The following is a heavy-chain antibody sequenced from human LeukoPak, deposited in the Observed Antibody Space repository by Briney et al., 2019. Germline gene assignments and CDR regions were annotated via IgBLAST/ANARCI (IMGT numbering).Heavy chain of an antibody. CDR1: GFTFSRYG. Sequence: GGSLRLSCAASGFTFSRYGLNWVRQAPGKGLEWVSAISGSGGSTYYADSVKGRFTISRDNSKNTLYLQMNSLRAEDTAVYYCAKGGSTTVVTPSFDYWGQGTLVTVSS. D-gene: IGHD4-23*01. J-gene: IGHJ4*02. CDR3: AKGGSTTVVTPSFDY. CDR2: ISGSGGST. V-gene: IGHV3-23*01.